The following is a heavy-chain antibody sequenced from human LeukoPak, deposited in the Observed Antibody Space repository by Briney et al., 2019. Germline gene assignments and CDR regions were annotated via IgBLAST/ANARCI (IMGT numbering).Heavy chain of an antibody. CDR3: ARGPVSRGSGSYYKVDY. D-gene: IGHD3-10*01. CDR1: GYTLTELS. CDR2: FDPEDGET. Sequence: GASVKVSCKVSGYTLTELSMHWVRQAPGKGLEWMGGFDPEDGETIYAQKFQGRVTMTRNTSISTAYMELSSLRSEDTAVYYCARGPVSRGSGSYYKVDYWGQGTLVTVSS. V-gene: IGHV1-24*01. J-gene: IGHJ4*02.